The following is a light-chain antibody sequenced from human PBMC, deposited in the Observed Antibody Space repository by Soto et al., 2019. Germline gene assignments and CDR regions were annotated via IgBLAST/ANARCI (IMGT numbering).Light chain of an antibody. CDR3: QSYDSSRSGFVV. CDR1: SADIGAGYD. CDR2: DNS. J-gene: IGLJ2*01. Sequence: QSVLTQPPSVSGAPGQRVTISCTGSSADIGAGYDVHWYQQLPGTAPKLLIYDNSNRPSGVPDRFSGAKSGTSAALAITGVQADDDADYYCQSYDSSRSGFVVFGGGTKLTVL. V-gene: IGLV1-40*01.